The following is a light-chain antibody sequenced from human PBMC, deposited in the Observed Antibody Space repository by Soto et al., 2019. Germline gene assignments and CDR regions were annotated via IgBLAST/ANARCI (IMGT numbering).Light chain of an antibody. Sequence: DIQMTRSPSTLSGSVVDRVTITCLASQTISSWLAWYQQKPGKAPKLLIYKASTLKSGVPSRFSGSGSGTEFNLTISSLQTDDFATYYCQHYNSYSEAFGQGTKVDIK. J-gene: IGKJ1*01. CDR3: QHYNSYSEA. CDR1: QTISSW. V-gene: IGKV1-5*03. CDR2: KAS.